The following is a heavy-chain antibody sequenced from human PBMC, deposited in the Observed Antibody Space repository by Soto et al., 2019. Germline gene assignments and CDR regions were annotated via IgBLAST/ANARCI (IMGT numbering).Heavy chain of an antibody. CDR1: GGTFSSYT. CDR2: ITPIHGLT. CDR3: ARAPRCLSGGSDY. V-gene: IGHV1-69*02. D-gene: IGHD3-10*01. J-gene: IGHJ4*02. Sequence: QVQLVQSGAEVKKPGSSVRVSCKASGGTFSSYTISWVRQAHGQGLEWMGRITPIHGLTDYAQKFQGRVTITADKSTTTTYMELSSLTSEDTAVYYCARAPRCLSGGSDYWGQGTLVTVSS.